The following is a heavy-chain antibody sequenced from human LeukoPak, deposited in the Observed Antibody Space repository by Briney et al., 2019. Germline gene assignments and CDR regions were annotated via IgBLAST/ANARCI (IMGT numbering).Heavy chain of an antibody. J-gene: IGHJ4*02. CDR2: IRPMLDTA. CDR3: ASGRTDIIVVPATLRNYYFDY. CDR1: GGTFSSYD. Sequence: SVKVSCKASGGTFSSYDISWVRQAPGQGLEWMGGIRPMLDTANYAQKFQCRVTITADKSTSTAYMELSSLRSEDTAVYYCASGRTDIIVVPATLRNYYFDYWGQGTLVTVSS. D-gene: IGHD2-2*01. V-gene: IGHV1-69*06.